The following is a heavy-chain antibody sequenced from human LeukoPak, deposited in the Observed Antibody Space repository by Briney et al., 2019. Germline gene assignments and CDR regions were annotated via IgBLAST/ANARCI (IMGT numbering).Heavy chain of an antibody. J-gene: IGHJ4*02. V-gene: IGHV3-74*01. CDR3: ARVYTFGPDY. CDR2: INTDGSTT. D-gene: IGHD3-3*01. Sequence: GRSLRLSCAASGFTFYDYAMHWVRQAPGKGLVWVSRINTDGSTTSYADSVKGRFTISRDNAKNTLYLQMNSLRAEDTAVYYCARVYTFGPDYWGQGTLVTVSS. CDR1: GFTFYDYA.